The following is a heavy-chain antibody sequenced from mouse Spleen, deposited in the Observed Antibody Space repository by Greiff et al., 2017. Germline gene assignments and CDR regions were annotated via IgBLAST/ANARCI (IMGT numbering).Heavy chain of an antibody. V-gene: IGHV1-15*01. D-gene: IGHD1-1*01. CDR3: TREGSSSSYWYFDV. Sequence: QVQLQQSGAELVRPGASVTLSCKASGYTFTDYEMHWVKQTPVHGLEWIGAIDPETGGTAYNQKFKGKAILTADKSSSTAYMELRSLTSEDSAVYYCTREGSSSSYWYFDVWGTGTTVTVSS. CDR1: GYTFTDYE. J-gene: IGHJ1*03. CDR2: IDPETGGT.